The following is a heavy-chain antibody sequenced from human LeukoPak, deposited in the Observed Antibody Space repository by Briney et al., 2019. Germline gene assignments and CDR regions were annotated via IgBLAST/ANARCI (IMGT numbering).Heavy chain of an antibody. CDR2: ISGSGGST. V-gene: IGHV3-23*01. D-gene: IGHD5-18*01. Sequence: GGSLRLSCAASGFTFSSYAMSWVRQAPGKGLEWVSAISGSGGSTYYADSVKGRFTISRDNSKNTLYLQMNSLRAEDTAVYYCAKDSLRGYSYGYGYWGQGTLVTVSS. J-gene: IGHJ4*02. CDR1: GFTFSSYA. CDR3: AKDSLRGYSYGYGY.